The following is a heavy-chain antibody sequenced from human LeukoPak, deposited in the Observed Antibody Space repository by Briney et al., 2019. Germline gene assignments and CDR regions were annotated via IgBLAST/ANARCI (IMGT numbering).Heavy chain of an antibody. J-gene: IGHJ4*02. Sequence: GGSLRLSCAASGFTFSNAWMSWVRQAPGKGLEWVGRIKSKTDGGTTDYAAPVKGRFTISRDDSKNTLYLQMNSLKTEDTAVYYCARDPGYDSSGYYSYYFDYWGQGTLVTVSS. V-gene: IGHV3-15*01. CDR1: GFTFSNAW. D-gene: IGHD3-22*01. CDR2: IKSKTDGGTT. CDR3: ARDPGYDSSGYYSYYFDY.